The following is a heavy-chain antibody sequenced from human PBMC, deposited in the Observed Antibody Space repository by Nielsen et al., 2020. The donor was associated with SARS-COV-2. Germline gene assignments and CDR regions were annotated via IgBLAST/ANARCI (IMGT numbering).Heavy chain of an antibody. J-gene: IGHJ4*02. V-gene: IGHV3-20*04. D-gene: IGHD6-13*01. CDR2: INWNGGST. CDR1: GFTFDDYG. CDR3: ARLGSSSWYFDY. Sequence: GESLKTSRAASGFTFDDYGMSWVRQAPGKGLEGVSGINWNGGSTGYADSVKGRFTIARDNSKNSLYLQMNSLRAEDTAVYYCARLGSSSWYFDYWGQGTLVTVSS.